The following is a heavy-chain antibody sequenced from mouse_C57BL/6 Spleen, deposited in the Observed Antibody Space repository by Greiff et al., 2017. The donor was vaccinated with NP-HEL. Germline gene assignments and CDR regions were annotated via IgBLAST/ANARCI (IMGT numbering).Heavy chain of an antibody. V-gene: IGHV1-82*01. CDR2: IYPGDGDT. D-gene: IGHD2-2*01. Sequence: VKLQQSGPELVKPGASVKISCKASGYAFSSSWMNWVKQRPGKGLEWIGRIYPGDGDTNYNGKFKGKATLTADKSSSTAYMQLSSLTSEDSAVYFCEGGYDGYAMDYWGQGTSVTVSS. J-gene: IGHJ4*01. CDR1: GYAFSSSW. CDR3: EGGYDGYAMDY.